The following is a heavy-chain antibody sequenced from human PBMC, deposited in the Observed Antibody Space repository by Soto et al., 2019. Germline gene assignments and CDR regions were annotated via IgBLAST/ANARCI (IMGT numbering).Heavy chain of an antibody. CDR3: ARDPRYGLFPYYFDF. D-gene: IGHD4-17*01. J-gene: IGHJ4*02. CDR1: GGTFSSYA. V-gene: IGHV1-69*13. CDR2: IIPIFGTA. Sequence: ASVKVSCKASGGTFSSYAISWVRQAPGQGLEWMGGIIPIFGTANYAQKFQGRVTITADESTSTAYMELSSLRSEDTAVYYCARDPRYGLFPYYFDFWGQWTLVTVSS.